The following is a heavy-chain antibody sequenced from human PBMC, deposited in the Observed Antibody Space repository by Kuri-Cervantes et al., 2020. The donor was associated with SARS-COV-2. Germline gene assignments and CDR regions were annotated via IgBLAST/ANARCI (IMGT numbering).Heavy chain of an antibody. Sequence: KVSCKGSGYSFTSYWISWVRQMPGKGLEWMGRIDPSDSYTNYSPSFQGHVTISADKSISTAYLQWSSLKASDTAMYYCARRGYGSGWYEGDLDYWGQGTRVTGSS. CDR1: GYSFTSYW. V-gene: IGHV5-10-1*01. D-gene: IGHD6-19*01. CDR2: IDPSDSYT. CDR3: ARRGYGSGWYEGDLDY. J-gene: IGHJ4*02.